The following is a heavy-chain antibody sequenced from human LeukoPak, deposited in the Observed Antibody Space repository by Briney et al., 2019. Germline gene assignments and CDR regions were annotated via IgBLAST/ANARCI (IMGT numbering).Heavy chain of an antibody. V-gene: IGHV3-21*01. D-gene: IGHD6-19*01. J-gene: IGHJ4*02. Sequence: GGSLRLPCAASGFTFSSYSMNWVRQAPGKGLEWVSSISSSSSYIYYADSVKGRFTISRDNAKNSLYLQMNSLRAEDTAVYYCARGDSSGWYVPYYFDYWGQGTLVTVSS. CDR2: ISSSSSYI. CDR1: GFTFSSYS. CDR3: ARGDSSGWYVPYYFDY.